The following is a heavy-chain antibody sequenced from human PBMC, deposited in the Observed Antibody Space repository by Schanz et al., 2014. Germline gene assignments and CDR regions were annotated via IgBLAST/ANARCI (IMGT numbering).Heavy chain of an antibody. V-gene: IGHV3-23*04. CDR1: GFPLSSYA. CDR3: AKDMNREATAPES. Sequence: QLAESGGGLVQPGGSLRLSCAASGFPLSSYALSWVRQSPGKGLEWVSAINTADTTYYADSVKGRFTVSRDNSKNTVYLHMNSLRDEDTAVYYCAKDMNREATAPESWGQGTLVVVSS. D-gene: IGHD5-12*01. J-gene: IGHJ5*02. CDR2: INTADTT.